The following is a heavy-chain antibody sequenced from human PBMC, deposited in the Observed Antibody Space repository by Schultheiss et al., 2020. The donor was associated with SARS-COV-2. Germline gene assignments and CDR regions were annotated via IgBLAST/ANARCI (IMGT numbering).Heavy chain of an antibody. CDR3: ARRIQLWDQLHREYNWFDP. V-gene: IGHV4-34*01. D-gene: IGHD5-18*01. Sequence: SETLSLTCAVYGGSFSGYYWSWIRQPPGKGLEWIGEINHSGSTNYNPSLKSRVTISVDTSKNQFSLKLSSVTAADTAVYYCARRIQLWDQLHREYNWFDPWGQGTLVTVSS. J-gene: IGHJ5*02. CDR2: INHSGST. CDR1: GGSFSGYY.